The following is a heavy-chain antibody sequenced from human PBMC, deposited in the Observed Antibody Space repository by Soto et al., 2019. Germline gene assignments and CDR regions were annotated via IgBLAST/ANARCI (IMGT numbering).Heavy chain of an antibody. D-gene: IGHD6-13*01. J-gene: IGHJ4*02. Sequence: EVQLLESGGGLVQPGGSLRLSCAASGFTFSSYAMSWVRQAPGKGLEWVSAISGSGGSTYYADSVKGRFTISRDNSKDSVCLQMYSVRAEDAAVYYCAKRVSSHYSSSWVDYWGQGTLVTVSS. CDR1: GFTFSSYA. CDR2: ISGSGGST. V-gene: IGHV3-23*01. CDR3: AKRVSSHYSSSWVDY.